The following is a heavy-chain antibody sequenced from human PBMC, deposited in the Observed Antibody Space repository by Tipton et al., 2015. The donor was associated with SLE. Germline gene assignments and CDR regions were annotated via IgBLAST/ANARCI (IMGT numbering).Heavy chain of an antibody. CDR1: GGSISSYY. CDR3: AREHISSLRDAFEI. V-gene: IGHV4-59*01. J-gene: IGHJ3*02. D-gene: IGHD2-15*01. CDR2: IYYSGST. Sequence: TLSLTCTVSGGSISSYYWSWIRQPPGKGLEWIGYIYYSGSTHYNPSLRSRVTMSVDTSKNQFTLNLGSVTVVDTAVYYCAREHISSLRDAFEIWGPGTMVTVS.